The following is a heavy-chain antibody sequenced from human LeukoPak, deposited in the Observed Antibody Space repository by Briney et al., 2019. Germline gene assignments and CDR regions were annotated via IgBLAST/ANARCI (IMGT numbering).Heavy chain of an antibody. V-gene: IGHV3-7*01. J-gene: IGHJ4*02. CDR1: GFTFSTYW. Sequence: GGSLRLSCAASGFTFSTYWMTWVRQAPGKGLDWVSSMNQDGSEKYYVDSVKGRFTISRDNAKSSLALQMNSLRADDTAVYYCARDRSSVAGIDYWGQGTLVTVSP. CDR2: MNQDGSEK. D-gene: IGHD6-19*01. CDR3: ARDRSSVAGIDY.